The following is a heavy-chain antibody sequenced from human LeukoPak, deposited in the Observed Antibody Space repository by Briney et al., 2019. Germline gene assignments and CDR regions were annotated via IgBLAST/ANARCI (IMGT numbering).Heavy chain of an antibody. V-gene: IGHV1-18*04. Sequence: ASVKVSCKASGYTFTSYGISWVRRAPGQELEWMGWISAYNGNTNYAQKLQGRVAMTTDTSTSTAYMELRSLRSDDTAVYYCARDLQYYYGSGSYWYFRHWGQGTLVTVSS. J-gene: IGHJ1*01. CDR2: ISAYNGNT. CDR1: GYTFTSYG. D-gene: IGHD3-10*01. CDR3: ARDLQYYYGSGSYWYFRH.